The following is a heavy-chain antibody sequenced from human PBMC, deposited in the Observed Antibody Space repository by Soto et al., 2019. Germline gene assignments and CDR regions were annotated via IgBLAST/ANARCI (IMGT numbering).Heavy chain of an antibody. D-gene: IGHD1-26*01. J-gene: IGHJ4*02. CDR3: VRDIERVGDTYYYDY. V-gene: IGHV3-11*06. Sequence: GGSLRLSCAASGFTFSDYYMSWIRQAPGKGLEWVSYISSSSSDTNYADSVRGRFTISRDNAKNSLYLQMNGLRAEDTAVYYCVRDIERVGDTYYYDYWGQGTLVTVSS. CDR1: GFTFSDYY. CDR2: ISSSSSDT.